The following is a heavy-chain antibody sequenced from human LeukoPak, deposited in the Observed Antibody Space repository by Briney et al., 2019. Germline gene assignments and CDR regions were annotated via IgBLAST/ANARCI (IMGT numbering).Heavy chain of an antibody. CDR1: EFTFDDYG. Sequence: GGSLRLSCAASEFTFDDYGMHWVRQAPGKGLEWVAFIRYDGSNTYYADSVKGRFTISRDNSKNTLYLHMNRLRAEDTAVYYCAKDPNRYDSSIYYCAYWGQGTLVTVSS. J-gene: IGHJ4*02. CDR3: AKDPNRYDSSIYYCAY. CDR2: IRYDGSNT. D-gene: IGHD3-22*01. V-gene: IGHV3-30*02.